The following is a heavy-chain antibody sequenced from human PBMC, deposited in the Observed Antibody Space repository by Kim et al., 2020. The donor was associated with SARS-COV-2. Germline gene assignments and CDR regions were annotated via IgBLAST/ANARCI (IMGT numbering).Heavy chain of an antibody. CDR2: INPHNGDT. D-gene: IGHD2-15*01. Sequence: ASVKVSCKASGYTFTDNRVHWVRQAPGQGLEWLGRINPHNGDTHYAQRFHGRVTLTTDTSITTAYMELSGLTSDDTAVYYCARSIWWELKIDCWGQGTLVTVSS. V-gene: IGHV1-2*06. J-gene: IGHJ4*02. CDR1: GYTFTDNR. CDR3: ARSIWWELKIDC.